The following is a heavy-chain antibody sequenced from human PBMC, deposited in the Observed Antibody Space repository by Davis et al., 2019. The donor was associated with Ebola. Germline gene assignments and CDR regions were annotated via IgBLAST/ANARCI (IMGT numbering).Heavy chain of an antibody. CDR1: GGTFSSYA. CDR2: IIPILGIA. J-gene: IGHJ4*02. Sequence: SVKVSCKASGGTFSSYAISWVRQAPGQGLEWMGRIIPILGIANYAQKFQGRVTMTRDTSTSTVYMELSSLRSEDTAVYYCAREGTPHYDYIWGSYPGSNWGQGTLVTVSS. CDR3: AREGTPHYDYIWGSYPGSN. D-gene: IGHD3-16*02. V-gene: IGHV1-69*04.